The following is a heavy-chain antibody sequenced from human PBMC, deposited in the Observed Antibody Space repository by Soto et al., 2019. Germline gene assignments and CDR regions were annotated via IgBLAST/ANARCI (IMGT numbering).Heavy chain of an antibody. CDR2: ISGSGDGI. CDR1: GFTFSSFA. V-gene: IGHV3-23*01. D-gene: IGHD5-18*01. J-gene: IGHJ4*02. Sequence: QTGGSLRLSCAASGFTFSSFALSWVRQAPGKGLEWVSAISGSGDGIDYADSVKGQFTISRDNSKNTLYLQMNSLRTGDTAVYYCAGPGYSSQDYWGQGTLVTVSS. CDR3: AGPGYSSQDY.